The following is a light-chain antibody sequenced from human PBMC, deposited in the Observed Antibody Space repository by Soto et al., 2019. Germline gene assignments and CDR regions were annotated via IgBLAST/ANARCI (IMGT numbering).Light chain of an antibody. J-gene: IGKJ5*01. V-gene: IGKV3-15*01. CDR3: QQYHNWPPIT. Sequence: EILIAQSACPLSVSPTETATLSCRASQSVSTKLAWYQQKPGQAPRLLINGASTRATGVPARFSGWGSGTEFTLTISSLQSEDFAVYYCQQYHNWPPITFGQGTRLEIK. CDR2: GAS. CDR1: QSVSTK.